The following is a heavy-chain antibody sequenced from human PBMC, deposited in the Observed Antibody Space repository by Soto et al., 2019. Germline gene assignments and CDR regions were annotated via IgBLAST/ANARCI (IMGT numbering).Heavy chain of an antibody. J-gene: IGHJ5*02. D-gene: IGHD6-6*01. CDR3: TVQAARPDNWFDP. CDR1: GYTFTGYY. V-gene: IGHV1-2*04. CDR2: INPNSGGT. Sequence: ASVKVSCKASGYTFTGYYMHWVRQAPGQGLEWMGWINPNSGGTNYAQKFQGWVTMTRDTSISTAYMELSRLRSDDTAVYYCTVQAARPDNWFDPWGQGNMVTV.